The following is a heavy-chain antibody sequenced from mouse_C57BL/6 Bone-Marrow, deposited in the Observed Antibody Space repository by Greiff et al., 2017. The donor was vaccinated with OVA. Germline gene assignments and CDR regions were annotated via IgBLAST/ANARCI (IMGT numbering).Heavy chain of an antibody. CDR1: GFSLTSYG. J-gene: IGHJ4*01. CDR3: AKLYDYDDGMDY. CDR2: IWSGGST. Sequence: VQLVESGPGLVQPSQSLSITCTVSGFSLTSYGVHWVRQSPGKGLEWLGVIWSGGSTDYNAAFISRLSISKDNSKSQVFFKMNSLQADDTSIYYCAKLYDYDDGMDYWGQGTSVTVSS. D-gene: IGHD2-4*01. V-gene: IGHV2-2*01.